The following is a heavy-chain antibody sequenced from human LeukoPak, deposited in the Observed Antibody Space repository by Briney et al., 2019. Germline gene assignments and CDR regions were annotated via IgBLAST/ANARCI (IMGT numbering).Heavy chain of an antibody. CDR1: GASITSYH. D-gene: IGHD7-27*01. V-gene: IGHV4-59*01. Sequence: PSETLSLTCTVSGASITSYHWSWIRQPPGKGLEWIGYIYYSGSTNYNPSLKSRVTISVDTSKNQFSLKLSSVTAADTAVYYCARVWDYYYYMDVWGKGTTVTVSS. CDR3: ARVWDYYYYMDV. J-gene: IGHJ6*03. CDR2: IYYSGST.